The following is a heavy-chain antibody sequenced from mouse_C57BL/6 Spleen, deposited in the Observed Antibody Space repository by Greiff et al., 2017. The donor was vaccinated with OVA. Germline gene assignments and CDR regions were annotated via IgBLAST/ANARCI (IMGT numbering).Heavy chain of an antibody. J-gene: IGHJ4*01. D-gene: IGHD4-1*01. CDR1: GFTFTDYY. V-gene: IGHV7-3*01. CDR3: ARSPNWDNCARDY. Sequence: EVQLVESGGGLVQPGGSLSLSCAASGFTFTDYYMSWVRQPPGKALEWLGFIRNKANGYTTEYSASVKGRFTISRANSQSILSLQMNALRAEDSATYNYARSPNWDNCARDYWGQGTSVTVSS. CDR2: IRNKANGYTT.